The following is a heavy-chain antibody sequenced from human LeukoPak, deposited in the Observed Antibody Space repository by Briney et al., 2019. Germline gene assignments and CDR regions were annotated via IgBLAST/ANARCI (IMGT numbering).Heavy chain of an antibody. CDR1: GDSFSSYF. Sequence: LETLSLTCTVSGDSFSSYFWNWMRQPAGKGLEYIGRLYPSGSTDYNPSLKSRVTMSVDTSKNQVSLKLSSVTAADTAVYYCAREGGSGWSDPWGPGTLVTVSS. D-gene: IGHD6-19*01. J-gene: IGHJ5*02. CDR3: AREGGSGWSDP. V-gene: IGHV4-4*07. CDR2: LYPSGST.